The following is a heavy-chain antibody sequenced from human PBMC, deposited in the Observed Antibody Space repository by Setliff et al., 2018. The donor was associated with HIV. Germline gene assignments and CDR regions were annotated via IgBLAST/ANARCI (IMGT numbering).Heavy chain of an antibody. CDR1: GASINSYY. D-gene: IGHD3-22*01. J-gene: IGHJ4*02. Sequence: PSETLSLTCTVSGASINSYYWTWIRQPPGKGLEWIGYIYYTGGTDSNPSLEGRVTISKDTSKNQFSLKLKSVTAADTAVYYCARVSSYYDNSGPSFPVDYWGPGILVTVSS. V-gene: IGHV4-59*01. CDR3: ARVSSYYDNSGPSFPVDY. CDR2: IYYTGGT.